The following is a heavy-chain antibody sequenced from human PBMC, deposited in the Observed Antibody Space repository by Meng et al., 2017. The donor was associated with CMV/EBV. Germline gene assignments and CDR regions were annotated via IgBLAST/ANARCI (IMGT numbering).Heavy chain of an antibody. V-gene: IGHV4-39*01. CDR3: ARSNERITIFGVVIKSRRNWFDP. D-gene: IGHD3-3*01. CDR2: IYYSGST. J-gene: IGHJ5*02. CDR1: GGSISSSSYY. Sequence: SETLSLTCTVSGGSISSSSYYWGWIRQPPGKGLEWIGSIYYSGSTYYNPSLKSRVTISVDTSKNQFSLKLSSVTAADMAVYYCARSNERITIFGVVIKSRRNWFDPWGQGTLVTVSS.